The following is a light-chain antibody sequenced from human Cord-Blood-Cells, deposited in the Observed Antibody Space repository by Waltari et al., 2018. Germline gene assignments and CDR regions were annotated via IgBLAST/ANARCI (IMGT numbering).Light chain of an antibody. CDR1: HSVRSN. CDR3: QQYNNWLT. CDR2: GAS. J-gene: IGKJ4*01. V-gene: IGKV3D-15*01. Sequence: IVITQSPATLSVPPGERATLSCRASHSVRSNLAWYQQKPGQAPRLLIYGASTRATGVPARFSGSGSGTEFNLTISSLQSEDFAVYYCQQYNNWLTFGGGTKVEIK.